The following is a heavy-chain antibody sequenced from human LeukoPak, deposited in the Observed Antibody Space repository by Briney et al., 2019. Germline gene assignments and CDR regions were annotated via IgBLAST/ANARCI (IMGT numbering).Heavy chain of an antibody. CDR2: ISYSGKT. D-gene: IGHD3-3*01. CDR1: GGSVSNSDFY. Sequence: PSETLSLTCIVSGGSVSNSDFYWGWIRQPPGRGLEWIGNISYSGKTFYNPSLKSRVTISADTTQNQLSLRLTSVTAADTAVYFCAMNVFWRGYYGHWGQGILVTVPS. V-gene: IGHV4-39*01. J-gene: IGHJ4*02. CDR3: AMNVFWRGYYGH.